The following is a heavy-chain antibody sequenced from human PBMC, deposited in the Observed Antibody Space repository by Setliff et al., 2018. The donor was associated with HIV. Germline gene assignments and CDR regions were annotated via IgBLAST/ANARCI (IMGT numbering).Heavy chain of an antibody. J-gene: IGHJ4*02. CDR2: MYYSGNT. Sequence: SETLSLTCAVSGYSISSGYYWGWIRQPPGKGLEWIGYMYYSGNTNYNPSLKSRVTISVDTSKSQFSLKLNSVTAADTAVYYYARDQSDWFYWGQGTLVTVSS. CDR1: GYSISSGYY. D-gene: IGHD3-3*01. V-gene: IGHV4-61*01. CDR3: ARDQSDWFY.